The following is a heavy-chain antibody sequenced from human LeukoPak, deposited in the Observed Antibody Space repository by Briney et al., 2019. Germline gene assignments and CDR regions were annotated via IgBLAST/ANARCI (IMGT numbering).Heavy chain of an antibody. J-gene: IGHJ4*02. D-gene: IGHD6-19*01. CDR1: GDSISRGNY. CDR2: IYQSGIT. Sequence: PSETLSLTCGVSGDSISRGNYWNWVRPFPGKGLEWIGDIYQSGITNYNPSLKSRVTMSLDKSKNEFSLSLHSVTAADTAVYFCARDPRPRGGWFYFDYWGQGSLVTVSS. V-gene: IGHV4-4*02. CDR3: ARDPRPRGGWFYFDY.